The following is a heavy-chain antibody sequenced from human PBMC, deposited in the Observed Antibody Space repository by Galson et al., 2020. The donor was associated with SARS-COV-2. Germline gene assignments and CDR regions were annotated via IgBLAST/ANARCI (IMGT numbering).Heavy chain of an antibody. Sequence: GGSLRLSCAASGFTFSSYWMHWVRQAPGKGLVWVSRIYSEGSSKSYADSVKGRFTISGDNAKNTLYLQMNSLRAEDTAVYYCARGDMRNDYFDYWGQGTLVTVSS. CDR3: ARGDMRNDYFDY. V-gene: IGHV3-74*01. J-gene: IGHJ4*02. CDR1: GFTFSSYW. D-gene: IGHD3-16*01. CDR2: IYSEGSSK.